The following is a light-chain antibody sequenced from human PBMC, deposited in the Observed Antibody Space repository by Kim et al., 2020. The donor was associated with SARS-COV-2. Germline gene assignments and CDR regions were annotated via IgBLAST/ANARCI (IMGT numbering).Light chain of an antibody. CDR3: NSRDSSGNQRV. CDR2: GRN. V-gene: IGLV3-19*01. J-gene: IGLJ3*02. CDR1: SLRSSY. Sequence: SSELTQDPAVSVTLGQTVRITCQGDSLRSSYASWYQQRPGQAPVLVIYGRNNRLPGIPDRFSGSSSGNTASLTVTGAQAEDEADYYCNSRDSSGNQRVFG.